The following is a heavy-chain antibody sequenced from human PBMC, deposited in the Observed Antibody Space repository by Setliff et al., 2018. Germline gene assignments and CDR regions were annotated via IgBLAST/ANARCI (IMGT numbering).Heavy chain of an antibody. CDR3: ARGGVRALWFGGSGFDY. CDR1: GGSINNYY. CDR2: VYSNVGT. V-gene: IGHV4-4*07. J-gene: IGHJ4*01. Sequence: SETLSLTCTVSGGSINNYYWSWIRQPAGKGLEWIGRVYSNVGTNFNPSLKSRVTMSVDASKNQISLKLMSVTAADTAVYYCARGGVRALWFGGSGFDYWGHGTLVTVSS. D-gene: IGHD2-21*01.